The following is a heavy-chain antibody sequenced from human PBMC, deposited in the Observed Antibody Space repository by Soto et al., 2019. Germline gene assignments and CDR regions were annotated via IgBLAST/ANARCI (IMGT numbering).Heavy chain of an antibody. V-gene: IGHV1-2*02. J-gene: IGHJ3*02. CDR1: GYPVTAYY. CDR2: INPATGAA. CDR3: ARGGGVGVAGSAAFDM. Sequence: QLHLVQSGAVVKKPGASVTVSCSASGYPVTAYYMHWVRQAPGRGLEWMGGINPATGAAKYTQTFQGRVTMTRDTSTSTGFMELSGRTSEDTAVFYWARGGGVGVAGSAAFDMWGQGTLVTVSS. D-gene: IGHD3-3*01.